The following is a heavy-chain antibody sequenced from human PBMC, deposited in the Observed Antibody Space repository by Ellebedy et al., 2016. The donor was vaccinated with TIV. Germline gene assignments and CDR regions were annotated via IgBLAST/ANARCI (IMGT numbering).Heavy chain of an antibody. J-gene: IGHJ3*02. D-gene: IGHD2-15*01. Sequence: PGGSLRLSCAGSGFTFSDYYMSWIRQAPGKGLEWVSNIRTESESYETHYADSVKGRFIISRDNAKNSLYLQMNSLRDEDTAVYYCVRDSRWAFDIWGQGTLVTVSS. CDR1: GFTFSDYY. CDR3: VRDSRWAFDI. CDR2: IRTESESYET. V-gene: IGHV3-11*06.